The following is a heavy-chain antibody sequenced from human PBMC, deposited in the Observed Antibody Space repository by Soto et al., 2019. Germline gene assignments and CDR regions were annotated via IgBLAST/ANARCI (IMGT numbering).Heavy chain of an antibody. CDR1: CSTFTSYG. D-gene: IGHD6-13*01. CDR3: ARRYSSSWYLNGMDV. J-gene: IGHJ6*02. Sequence: ASVKVSSKASCSTFTSYGISLVRQAPGQGLEWMGWISAYNGNTNYAQKLQGRVTMTTDTSTSTAYMELRSLRSDDTAVYYCARRYSSSWYLNGMDVWGQGTTVTVSS. CDR2: ISAYNGNT. V-gene: IGHV1-18*01.